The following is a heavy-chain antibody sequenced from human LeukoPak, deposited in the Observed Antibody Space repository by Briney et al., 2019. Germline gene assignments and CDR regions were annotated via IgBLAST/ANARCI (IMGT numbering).Heavy chain of an antibody. D-gene: IGHD3-10*01. J-gene: IGHJ4*02. CDR1: GFTFSDHY. CDR3: ASGDRDYFDY. CDR2: TRNKANSYTT. V-gene: IGHV3-72*01. Sequence: GGSLRLSCAASGFTFSDHYMDRVRQAPGKGLEWVGRTRNKANSYTTEYAASVKGRFTISRDDSKNSLYLQMNSLKTEDTAVYYCASGDRDYFDYWGQGTLVTVSS.